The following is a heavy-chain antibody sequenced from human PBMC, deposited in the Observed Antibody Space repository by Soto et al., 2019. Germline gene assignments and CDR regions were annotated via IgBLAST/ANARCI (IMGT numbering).Heavy chain of an antibody. Sequence: VGSLRLSCVGSGFTLNNYGVHWVRQAPGKGLEWVALMWYDGLRQTYLDSVRGRFTVSRDSSTNTIYLQMNSLRVEDTGNYFCVKESTPPFFDSWGQGTPVTVSS. CDR2: MWYDGLRQ. J-gene: IGHJ4*02. V-gene: IGHV3-33*03. CDR3: VKESTPPFFDS. D-gene: IGHD2-15*01. CDR1: GFTLNNYG.